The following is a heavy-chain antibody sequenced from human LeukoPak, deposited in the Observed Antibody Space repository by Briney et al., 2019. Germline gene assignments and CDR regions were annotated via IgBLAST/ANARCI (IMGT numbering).Heavy chain of an antibody. V-gene: IGHV3-7*01. D-gene: IGHD3-22*01. CDR2: IKQDGSEK. CDR3: ARGSHYDLGYNWFDP. J-gene: IGHJ5*02. Sequence: GGSLRLSCAAFGFTFSSYWMSWVRQAPGKGLEWVANIKQDGSEKYYVDSVKGRFTISRDNAKNSLYLQMNSLRAEDTAVYYCARGSHYDLGYNWFDPWGQGTLVTVSS. CDR1: GFTFSSYW.